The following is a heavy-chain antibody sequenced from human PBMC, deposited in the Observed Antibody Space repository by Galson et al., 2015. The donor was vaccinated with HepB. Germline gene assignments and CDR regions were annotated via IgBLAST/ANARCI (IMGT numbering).Heavy chain of an antibody. CDR2: TYYRSKWYN. V-gene: IGHV6-1*01. J-gene: IGHJ5*02. Sequence: CAISGDSVSSNSAAWNWIRQSPSRGLEWLGRTYYRSKWYNDYAVSVKSRITINPDTSKNQFSLQLNSETPEDTAVYYCARTDRDPPPKSSNWFDPWGQGTLVTVSS. CDR3: ARTDRDPPPKSSNWFDP. D-gene: IGHD3-22*01. CDR1: GDSVSSNSAA.